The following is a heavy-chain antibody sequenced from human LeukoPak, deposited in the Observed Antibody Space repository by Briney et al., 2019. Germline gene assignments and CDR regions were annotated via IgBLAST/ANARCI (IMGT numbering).Heavy chain of an antibody. J-gene: IGHJ5*02. Sequence: SETLSLTCTASGGSISSRSYYWGWIRQPPGQGLEWIGYIYYSGSTNYNSSLKSRVTISLDTSKSQFSLRLSSVTAADTAVYYCARGYYGYFGPWGQGTLVTVSS. CDR2: IYYSGST. D-gene: IGHD4-17*01. V-gene: IGHV4-61*05. CDR3: ARGYYGYFGP. CDR1: GGSISSRSYY.